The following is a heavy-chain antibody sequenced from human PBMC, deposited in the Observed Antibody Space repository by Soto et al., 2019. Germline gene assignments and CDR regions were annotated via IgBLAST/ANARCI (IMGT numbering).Heavy chain of an antibody. D-gene: IGHD1-7*01. V-gene: IGHV3-23*01. CDR3: AKDRVTGTTAYYYYGMDV. CDR2: ISGSGGST. CDR1: GFTFSSYA. Sequence: EVPLLESGGGLVQPGGSLRLSCAASGFTFSSYAMSWVRQAPGKGLEWVSAISGSGGSTYYADSVKGRFTISRDNSKNTLYLQMNSLRAEDTAVYYCAKDRVTGTTAYYYYGMDVWGQGTTVTVSS. J-gene: IGHJ6*02.